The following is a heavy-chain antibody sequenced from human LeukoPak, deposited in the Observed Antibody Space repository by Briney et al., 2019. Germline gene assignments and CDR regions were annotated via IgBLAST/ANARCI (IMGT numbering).Heavy chain of an antibody. V-gene: IGHV3-30-3*01. Sequence: PGGSLRLSCAASGFTFSNYDMHWVRQAPGNGPEWVAVISRDGTIKYYADYVKGRFTISRDNSKNTLYLQMDSLRPEDTAVFYCASRSGGFDYWGQGPLVTISS. CDR1: GFTFSNYD. CDR3: ASRSGGFDY. J-gene: IGHJ4*02. CDR2: ISRDGTIK. D-gene: IGHD2-15*01.